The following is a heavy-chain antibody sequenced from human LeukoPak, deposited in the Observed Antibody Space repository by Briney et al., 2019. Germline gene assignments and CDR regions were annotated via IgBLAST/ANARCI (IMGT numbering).Heavy chain of an antibody. CDR1: GGSISSYY. J-gene: IGHJ3*02. V-gene: IGHV4-59*12. CDR3: AKSNGYGLVDI. CDR2: IYYSGST. D-gene: IGHD3-10*01. Sequence: SETLSLTCTVSGGSISSYYWSWIRQPPGKGLERIGYIYYSGSTNYNPSLKSRVTISLDTSRNQFSLKLNSVTAADTAVYYCAKSNGYGLVDIWGQGTMVTVSS.